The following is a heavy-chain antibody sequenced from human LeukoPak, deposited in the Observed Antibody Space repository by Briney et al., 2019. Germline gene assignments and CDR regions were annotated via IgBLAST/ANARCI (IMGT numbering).Heavy chain of an antibody. CDR2: VNESGGT. Sequence: PSETLSLTCAVYVGSFSGYHWNWIRQPPGKGPEWIGEVNESGGTNINPSLRSRVILSVDTSMNQFSLKLISVTAADTGVYYCARGPYADYYYYMDVWGKGTTVTVSS. CDR1: VGSFSGYH. J-gene: IGHJ6*03. CDR3: ARGPYADYYYYMDV. V-gene: IGHV4-34*01.